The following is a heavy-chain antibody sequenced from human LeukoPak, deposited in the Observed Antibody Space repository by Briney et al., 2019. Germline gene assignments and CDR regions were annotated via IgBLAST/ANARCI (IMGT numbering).Heavy chain of an antibody. CDR2: ISSSSSYI. V-gene: IGHV3-21*01. CDR3: ARDPGYCSSTSCSGSGMDV. CDR1: GFTFSSYS. J-gene: IGHJ6*04. D-gene: IGHD2-2*01. Sequence: GGSLRLSCAASGFTFSSYSMNWVRQAPGKGLERVSSISSSSSYIYYADSVKGRFTISRDNAKNSLYLQMNSLRAEDTAVYYCARDPGYCSSTSCSGSGMDVWGKGTTVTVSS.